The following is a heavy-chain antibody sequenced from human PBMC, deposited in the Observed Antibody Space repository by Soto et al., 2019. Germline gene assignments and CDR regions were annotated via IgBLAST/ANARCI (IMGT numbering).Heavy chain of an antibody. D-gene: IGHD2-21*02. Sequence: QVQLQESGPGLVKPSETLSLTCTVSGGSISRYYWSWIRQPPGKGLEWIGYMYNTGSTVYNPSFKSRVTRPVDTSKTQFSLKLDSVTAADTAVYYCARDLWGYCGTDCYPLDVWGQGTTVTVSS. J-gene: IGHJ6*02. CDR2: MYNTGST. V-gene: IGHV4-59*01. CDR1: GGSISRYY. CDR3: ARDLWGYCGTDCYPLDV.